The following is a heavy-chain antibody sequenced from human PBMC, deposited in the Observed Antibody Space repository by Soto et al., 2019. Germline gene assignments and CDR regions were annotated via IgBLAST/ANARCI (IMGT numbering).Heavy chain of an antibody. CDR3: ARSVGPLDQ. V-gene: IGHV3-48*02. CDR1: GFTFSLYS. D-gene: IGHD2-2*01. CDR2: ITSSSSPI. J-gene: IGHJ4*02. Sequence: EVQLVESGGGLVQPGGSLRLSCASSGFTFSLYSMNWVRQAPGKGLEWVSYITSSSSPIYYADSVKGRFTISRDNAGNSVNLQMNSLRDEDSAVYYCARSVGPLDQWGQGTLVTVSS.